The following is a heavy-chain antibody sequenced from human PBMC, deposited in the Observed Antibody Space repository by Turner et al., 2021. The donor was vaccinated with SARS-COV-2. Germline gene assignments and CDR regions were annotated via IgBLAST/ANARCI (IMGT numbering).Heavy chain of an antibody. CDR3: ATDDILTGYYTSFDY. D-gene: IGHD3-9*01. Sequence: QVQRVQPGAEVKKPGASVKGSARVSGYTLTELSMHWVRQAPGKGLEWMGGFDPEDGGTISAQKFQGRVTMTGDTSTDTDYMELSSLRSEDTAVYYCATDDILTGYYTSFDYWGQGTLVTVSS. CDR1: GYTLTELS. J-gene: IGHJ4*02. CDR2: FDPEDGGT. V-gene: IGHV1-24*01.